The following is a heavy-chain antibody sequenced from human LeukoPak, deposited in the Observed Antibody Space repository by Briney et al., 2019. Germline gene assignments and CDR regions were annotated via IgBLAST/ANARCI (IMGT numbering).Heavy chain of an antibody. D-gene: IGHD1/OR15-1a*01. Sequence: GGSLRLSCAASGFTLSYYWMHWVRQGPGKGLVWVSTINGDGSSTNYAYSVKGRFTFSRDNAKNTLFLEMNSLRVEDTAVYYCARDPRNKGFAPWGQGTLVTVSS. J-gene: IGHJ5*02. CDR1: GFTLSYYW. V-gene: IGHV3-74*01. CDR3: ARDPRNKGFAP. CDR2: INGDGSST.